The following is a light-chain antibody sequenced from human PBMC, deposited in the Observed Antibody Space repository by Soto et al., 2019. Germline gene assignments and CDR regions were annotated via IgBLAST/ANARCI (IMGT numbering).Light chain of an antibody. CDR3: QHFNIWPHMPT. CDR1: QGVGSN. CDR2: DAS. Sequence: IVLTQSPATLSVSPGERATLSCRASQGVGSNLAWYQQRPGQAPRLLIYDASTRATGIPDRFSGGGSGTEFTLTISSLQSDDFAVYYYQHFNIWPHMPTFGGGTKLEIK. V-gene: IGKV3-15*01. J-gene: IGKJ4*01.